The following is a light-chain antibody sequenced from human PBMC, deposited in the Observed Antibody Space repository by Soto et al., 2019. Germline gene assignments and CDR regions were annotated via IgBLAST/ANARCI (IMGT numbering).Light chain of an antibody. Sequence: EIVMTQSPATLPVSPGDRATLYCRASQSVSSILAWYQQKPGQAPRLLIYGASTRATDIPARFSGSGSGTEFTLTISSLQSEDFAVYYCQQYKKWPLTFGGGTKVEIK. V-gene: IGKV3-15*01. J-gene: IGKJ4*01. CDR3: QQYKKWPLT. CDR1: QSVSSI. CDR2: GAS.